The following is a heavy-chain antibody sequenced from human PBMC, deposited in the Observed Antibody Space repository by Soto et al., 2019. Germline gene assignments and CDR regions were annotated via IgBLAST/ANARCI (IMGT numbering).Heavy chain of an antibody. J-gene: IGHJ3*02. V-gene: IGHV1-2*02. CDR2: INPNSGGT. CDR1: GYPFTGYY. CDR3: ARDSSSWHDAFDI. Sequence: XSVKVSCKASGYPFTGYYMHWVRQAPGQGLEWMGWINPNSGGTNYAQKFQGRVTMTRDTSISTAYMELSRLRSDDTAVYYCARDSSSWHDAFDIWGQGTIVTVSS. D-gene: IGHD6-13*01.